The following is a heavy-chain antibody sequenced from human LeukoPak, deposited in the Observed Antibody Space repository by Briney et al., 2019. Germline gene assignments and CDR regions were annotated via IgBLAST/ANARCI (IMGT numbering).Heavy chain of an antibody. J-gene: IGHJ6*02. CDR1: GYTFTSYA. D-gene: IGHD4-23*01. Sequence: ASVKVSCKASGYTFTSYAMHWVRQAPGQRLEWMGWINAGNGNTKYSQKFQGRVTITRDTSASTAYMELSSLRSEDTAVYYCARGYGGNSNYYYGMDVWGQGTTVTVSS. V-gene: IGHV1-3*01. CDR2: INAGNGNT. CDR3: ARGYGGNSNYYYGMDV.